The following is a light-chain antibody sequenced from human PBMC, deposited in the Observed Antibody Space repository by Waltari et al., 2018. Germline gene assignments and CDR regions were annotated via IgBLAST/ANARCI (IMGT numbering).Light chain of an antibody. Sequence: EVVLTQSPGTLSLSPGESVTLSCRAGQSIGRALVWYQHRPGQAPRLLIYGASIRATGVPDRFSGSGSGTDFSLTICRVDPEDFAVYFCQKYERLPATFGQWTKVEI. CDR1: QSIGRA. J-gene: IGKJ1*01. CDR2: GAS. V-gene: IGKV3-20*01. CDR3: QKYERLPAT.